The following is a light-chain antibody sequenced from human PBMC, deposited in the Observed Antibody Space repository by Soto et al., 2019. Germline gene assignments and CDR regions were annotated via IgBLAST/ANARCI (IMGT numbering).Light chain of an antibody. Sequence: DIHLTQSPSFLSASVGDRVTITCRASQGISTYLAWYQQKPGKAADLLIYTASTLQTGVPSRFSGSAFGTEFTLTISSLQPEDFATYYCQQLAGFPITFGQGTRLEIK. V-gene: IGKV1-9*01. CDR1: QGISTY. CDR2: TAS. J-gene: IGKJ5*01. CDR3: QQLAGFPIT.